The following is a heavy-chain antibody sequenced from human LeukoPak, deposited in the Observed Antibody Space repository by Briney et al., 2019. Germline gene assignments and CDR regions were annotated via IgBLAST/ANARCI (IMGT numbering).Heavy chain of an antibody. V-gene: IGHV3-11*01. CDR1: GFTFSDYY. CDR2: ISNSGSTI. J-gene: IGHJ4*02. CDR3: AREHTSGTYYIDY. Sequence: GGSLRLSCAASGFTFSDYYMTWIRQAPGKGLEWVSYISNSGSTIYYADSVKGRFTISRDNGKDSLYLQMNSLRAEDTAVYYCAREHTSGTYYIDYWGQGTLVTVSS. D-gene: IGHD1-26*01.